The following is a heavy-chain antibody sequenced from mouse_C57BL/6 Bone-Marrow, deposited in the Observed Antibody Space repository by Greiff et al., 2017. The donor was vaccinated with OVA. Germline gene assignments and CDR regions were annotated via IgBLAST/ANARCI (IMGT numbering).Heavy chain of an antibody. Sequence: VQLKESGPELVKPGASVKISCKASGYSFTGYYMNWVKQSPEKSLEWIGEINPSTGGTTYNQKFKAKATLTVDKSSSTAYMQLKSLTSEDSAVYYCARRTYYGYPWFAYWGQGTLVTVSA. D-gene: IGHD2-9*01. J-gene: IGHJ3*01. CDR3: ARRTYYGYPWFAY. V-gene: IGHV1-42*01. CDR1: GYSFTGYY. CDR2: INPSTGGT.